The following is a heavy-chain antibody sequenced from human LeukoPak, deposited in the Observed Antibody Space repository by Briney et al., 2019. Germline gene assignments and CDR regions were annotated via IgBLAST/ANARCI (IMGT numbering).Heavy chain of an antibody. CDR2: ISSTNNYT. D-gene: IGHD6-19*01. V-gene: IGHV3-21*01. J-gene: IGHJ6*02. CDR3: ARGGGGAVAGTSAYYYGMDV. Sequence: PGGSLRLSCAASEFTFNSYSMNWVRQAPGKGLEWVSSISSTNNYTYYADSVKGRFTISRDNSKNTLYLQMNSLRAEDTAVYYCARGGGGAVAGTSAYYYGMDVWGQGTTVTVSS. CDR1: EFTFNSYS.